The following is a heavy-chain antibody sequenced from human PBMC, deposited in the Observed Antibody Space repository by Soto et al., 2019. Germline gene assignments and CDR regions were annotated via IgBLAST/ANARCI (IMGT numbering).Heavy chain of an antibody. D-gene: IGHD3-3*01. V-gene: IGHV3-23*01. CDR2: INTSGGST. Sequence: GVLRLSCAASGFTFSTYAMSWVRQAPGKGLEWVSTINTSGGSTYYADSVKGRFTISRDNSKNTLYLQMNSLRPEDTAVYYCAKDRGSPYYDFWSGYYSYGMDVWGQGTTVTVSS. J-gene: IGHJ6*02. CDR3: AKDRGSPYYDFWSGYYSYGMDV. CDR1: GFTFSTYA.